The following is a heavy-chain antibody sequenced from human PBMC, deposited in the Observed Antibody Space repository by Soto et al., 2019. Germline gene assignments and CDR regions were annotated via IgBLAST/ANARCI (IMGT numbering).Heavy chain of an antibody. CDR3: ARGSPGYCSGGSCFDY. D-gene: IGHD2-15*01. CDR2: IIPIFGTA. J-gene: IGHJ4*02. Sequence: SVKVSCKASGGTFSSYAISWVRQAPGQGLEWMGGIIPIFGTANYAQKFRGRVTITADESTSTAYMELSSLRSEDTAVYYCARGSPGYCSGGSCFDYWGQGTLVTVSS. CDR1: GGTFSSYA. V-gene: IGHV1-69*13.